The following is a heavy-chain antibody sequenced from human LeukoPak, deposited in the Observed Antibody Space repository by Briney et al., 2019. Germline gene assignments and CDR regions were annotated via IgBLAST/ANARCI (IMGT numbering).Heavy chain of an antibody. D-gene: IGHD6-13*01. CDR1: GYTFTGYY. Sequence: ASVKVSCKASGYTFTGYYMHWVRQAPGQGLEWMGWINPNSGGTNYAQKFQGRVTITADKSTSTAYMELSSLRSEDTAVYYCARDKRDSSSLDYWGQGTLVTVSS. V-gene: IGHV1-2*02. J-gene: IGHJ4*02. CDR2: INPNSGGT. CDR3: ARDKRDSSSLDY.